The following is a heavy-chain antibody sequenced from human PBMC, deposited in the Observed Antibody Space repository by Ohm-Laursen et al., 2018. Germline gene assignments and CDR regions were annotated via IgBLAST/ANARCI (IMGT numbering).Heavy chain of an antibody. V-gene: IGHV3-23*01. CDR2: ISGSIDRT. CDR1: RLTLSSYA. J-gene: IGHJ4*02. D-gene: IGHD3-16*01. Sequence: SLRLSCAASRLTLSSYAMIWVRQAPGEGPEWVSAISGSIDRTYYADSVKGRFTISRDNAKNSLYLQMNSLRAEDTAVYHCARDPVRGLTDYWGQGTLVTVSS. CDR3: ARDPVRGLTDY.